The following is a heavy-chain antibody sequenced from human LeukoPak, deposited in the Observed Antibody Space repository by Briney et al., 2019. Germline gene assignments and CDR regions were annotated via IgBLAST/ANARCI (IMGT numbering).Heavy chain of an antibody. D-gene: IGHD3-9*01. J-gene: IGHJ4*02. V-gene: IGHV4-31*03. Sequence: PSQTLSLTCTLSGGSLSRGGYYWSWIRQHPGRGLEWFGFIYYSGSTYYNPSLTSRVTISVDTSKNQFSLKLSSVTAADTAVYYCARGYPSGHYDILTGYYMVTHFDYWGQGTLVTVSS. CDR1: GGSLSRGGYY. CDR3: ARGYPSGHYDILTGYYMVTHFDY. CDR2: IYYSGST.